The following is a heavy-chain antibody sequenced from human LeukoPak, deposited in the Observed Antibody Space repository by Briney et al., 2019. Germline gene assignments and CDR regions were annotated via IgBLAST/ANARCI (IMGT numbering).Heavy chain of an antibody. Sequence: ASVTVSCTSPGGTFSIYSITWVRQAPGQGLEWMGGVAPLLETTNYAPKFRGRMTITADESTSTAYMELTSLRSDDTAVYYCARDRIVGALGWLDPWGQGTLVTVSS. D-gene: IGHD1-26*01. CDR1: GGTFSIYS. CDR3: ARDRIVGALGWLDP. J-gene: IGHJ5*02. CDR2: VAPLLETT. V-gene: IGHV1-69*01.